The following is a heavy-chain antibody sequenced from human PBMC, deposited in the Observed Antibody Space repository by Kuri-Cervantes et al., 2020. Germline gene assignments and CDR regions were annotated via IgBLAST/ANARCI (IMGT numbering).Heavy chain of an antibody. D-gene: IGHD6-13*01. Sequence: SETLSLTCTVSGGSVSSGSYYWGWIRQPPGKGLEWIGTIYYSGSTHYNPSLKTRVTISVDMSKNQFSLQLSSVTAADTAVHYCARGGGSSWPTFEFWGQGTLVTVSS. CDR2: IYYSGST. CDR1: GGSVSSGSYY. CDR3: ARGGGSSWPTFEF. V-gene: IGHV4-39*07. J-gene: IGHJ4*02.